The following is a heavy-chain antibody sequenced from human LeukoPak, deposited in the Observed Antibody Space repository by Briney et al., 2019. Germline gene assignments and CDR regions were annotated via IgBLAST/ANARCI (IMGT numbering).Heavy chain of an antibody. CDR3: ARGLRPRDYYYYGLDV. V-gene: IGHV4-59*01. CDR1: GGSIRTYY. CDR2: ISYSGST. D-gene: IGHD5/OR15-5a*01. J-gene: IGHJ6*02. Sequence: SETLSLTCTVSGGSIRTYYWSWIRQPPGKGLEWIGCISYSGSTDYNPSPKSRLTMSVDTSKNQFSLKLSSVTAADTAMYYCARGLRPRDYYYYGLDVWGPGTTVTVSS.